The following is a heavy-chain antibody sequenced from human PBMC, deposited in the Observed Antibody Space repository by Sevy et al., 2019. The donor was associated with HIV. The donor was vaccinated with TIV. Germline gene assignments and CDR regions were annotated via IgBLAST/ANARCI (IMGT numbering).Heavy chain of an antibody. CDR3: ARESGSSSWYGAFDI. V-gene: IGHV4-59*01. CDR2: IYYRGAT. J-gene: IGHJ3*02. CDR1: GGSMSDYY. D-gene: IGHD6-13*01. Sequence: SETLSLTCTVSGGSMSDYYWSWIRQPPGKGLEWMGYIYYRGATNYNPSLKSRVTISVDTSKNQFSLKLSSVTAEDTAVYYCARESGSSSWYGAFDIWGQGTMVTVSS.